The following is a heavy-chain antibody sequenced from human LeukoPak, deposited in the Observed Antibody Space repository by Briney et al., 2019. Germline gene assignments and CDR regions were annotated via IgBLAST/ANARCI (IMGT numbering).Heavy chain of an antibody. CDR2: ISGSGGST. CDR3: AKGETEAGTLTHGY. CDR1: GFTFTSCA. D-gene: IGHD1-7*01. V-gene: IGHV3-23*01. Sequence: GGSLRLSCAASGFTFTSCAMSWVRQAPGKGLEWVSAISGSGGSTYYADSVKVRFTISRDNSQNTLYLQMNSLRAEDTAEYYCAKGETEAGTLTHGYWGQGTLVTVSS. J-gene: IGHJ4*02.